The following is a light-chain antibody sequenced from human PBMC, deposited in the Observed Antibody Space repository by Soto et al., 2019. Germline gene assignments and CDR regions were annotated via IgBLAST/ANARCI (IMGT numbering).Light chain of an antibody. J-gene: IGKJ1*01. CDR2: GAS. CDR1: QTVGSN. Sequence: IVMTQSPATLSVSPGDTATLFCWASQTVGSNLAWYQQKPGQSPRLLIFGASTRAAVIPARCSGRGSGTEFPLTISSLQSEDFAFYYCQQYDNWWTFGQGTKVEIK. CDR3: QQYDNWWT. V-gene: IGKV3-15*01.